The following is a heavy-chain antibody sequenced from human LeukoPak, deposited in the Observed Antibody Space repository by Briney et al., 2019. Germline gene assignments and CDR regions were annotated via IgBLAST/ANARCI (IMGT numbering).Heavy chain of an antibody. D-gene: IGHD5-24*01. CDR2: ITKSGDQT. CDR3: VKSAGKDGYRDVFDI. Sequence: GGSLRLSCVPSGITFSNSALSWVRQAPGKGLEWVSTITKSGDQTHYADSVRGLFTISRDIFKNTLYLQMNSLRAEDTAVYHCVKSAGKDGYRDVFDIWGQGTVVTVSS. V-gene: IGHV3-23*01. CDR1: GITFSNSA. J-gene: IGHJ3*02.